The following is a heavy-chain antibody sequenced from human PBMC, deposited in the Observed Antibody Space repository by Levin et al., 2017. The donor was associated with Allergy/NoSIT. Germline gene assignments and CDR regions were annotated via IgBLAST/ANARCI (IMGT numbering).Heavy chain of an antibody. Sequence: SQTLSLTCAVSGGSISSGGYSWSWIRQPPGKGLEWSGNSDLSGRNKDNPALKSRVTMSVDRSKNQFSLKLSYVTAADTAVYYCARVAGYSYGYYFDYWGPGTLVTVSS. V-gene: IGHV4-30-2*01. D-gene: IGHD5-18*01. CDR3: ARVAGYSYGYYFDY. CDR2: SDLSGRN. J-gene: IGHJ4*02. CDR1: GGSISSGGYS.